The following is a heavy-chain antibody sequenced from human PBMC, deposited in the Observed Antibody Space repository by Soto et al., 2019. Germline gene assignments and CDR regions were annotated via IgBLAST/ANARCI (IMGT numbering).Heavy chain of an antibody. CDR3: ARRRIPSIRLQYNWFDP. D-gene: IGHD4-4*01. V-gene: IGHV5-51*01. Sequence: PGESLKISCKGSGYSFTSYWIGWVRQMPGKGLEWMGIIYPGDPDTRYSPSFQGQVTISADKSISTAYLQWSSLKASDTAMYYCARRRIPSIRLQYNWFDPWGQGTLVTVSS. CDR1: GYSFTSYW. CDR2: IYPGDPDT. J-gene: IGHJ5*02.